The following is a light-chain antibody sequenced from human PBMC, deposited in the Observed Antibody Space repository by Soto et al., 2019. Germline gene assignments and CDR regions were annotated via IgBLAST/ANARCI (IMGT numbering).Light chain of an antibody. CDR1: QGVSKW. J-gene: IGKJ5*01. V-gene: IGKV1-12*01. CDR3: QQANSFPLT. Sequence: DIQLTQSPSSLSASVGDRVTITCRASQGVSKWLAWYQQKPGKAPILLFHGASNLQTGVPPRFSGSGSGTDFVLTITSLQPEDIATYFCQQANSFPLTFGQGTRLEIK. CDR2: GAS.